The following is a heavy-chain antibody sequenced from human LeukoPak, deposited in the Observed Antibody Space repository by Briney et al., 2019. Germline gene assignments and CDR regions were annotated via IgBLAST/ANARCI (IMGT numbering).Heavy chain of an antibody. CDR2: ISYSGST. J-gene: IGHJ4*02. V-gene: IGHV4-39*01. CDR1: VGSISTTSYY. Sequence: PSETLSLTSADSVGSISTTSYYSGWIRQPPGKGLEWIGSISYSGSTYYNPSLKSRVTISVDTSKNQFSLKLSSVTAADTAVYHCASQSRIYYITFYWGQGTLVTVSS. CDR3: ASQSRIYYITFY. D-gene: IGHD1-26*01.